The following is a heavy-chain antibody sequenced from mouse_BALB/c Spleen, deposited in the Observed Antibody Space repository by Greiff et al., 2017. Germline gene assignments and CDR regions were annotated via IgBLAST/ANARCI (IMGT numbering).Heavy chain of an antibody. V-gene: IGHV5-4*02. CDR1: GFTFSDYY. Sequence: EVKLVESGGGLVKPGGSLKLSCAASGFTFSDYYMYWVRQTPEKRLEWVATISDGGSYTYYPDSVKGRFTISRDNAKNNLYLQMSSLKSEDTAMYYCARHGRYDGYYFDYWGQGTTLTVSS. J-gene: IGHJ2*01. CDR2: ISDGGSYT. D-gene: IGHD2-14*01. CDR3: ARHGRYDGYYFDY.